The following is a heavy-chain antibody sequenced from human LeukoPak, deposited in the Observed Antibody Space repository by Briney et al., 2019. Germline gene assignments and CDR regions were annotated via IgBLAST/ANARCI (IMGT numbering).Heavy chain of an antibody. D-gene: IGHD2/OR15-2a*01. CDR3: ASNNYYYYYMDV. CDR1: GVSISTYY. Sequence: SETLSLTCTVSGVSISTYYWSWIRQPPGKGLEWIGYIYYTGSTNYSPSLKSRVTISVDTSKNQFSLKLSSVTAADTAVYYCASNNYYYYYMDVWGKGTTVTVSS. CDR2: IYYTGST. V-gene: IGHV4-59*01. J-gene: IGHJ6*03.